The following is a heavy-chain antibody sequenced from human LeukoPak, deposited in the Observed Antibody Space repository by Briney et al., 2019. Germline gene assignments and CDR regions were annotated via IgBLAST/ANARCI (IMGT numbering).Heavy chain of an antibody. CDR2: IYYSGST. Sequence: TLSLTCTVSGGSISSGDYYWSWIRQPPGKGLEWIAYIYYSGSTSYNPSLKSRVTISVDTSKNQLSLKLSSVTAADTAVYYCARGYPDNYYYYMDVWGKGTTVTVSS. V-gene: IGHV4-61*08. J-gene: IGHJ6*03. CDR1: GGSISSGDYY. CDR3: ARGYPDNYYYYMDV. D-gene: IGHD1-1*01.